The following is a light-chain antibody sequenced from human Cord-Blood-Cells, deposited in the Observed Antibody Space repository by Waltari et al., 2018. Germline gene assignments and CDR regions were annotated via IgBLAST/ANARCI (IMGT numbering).Light chain of an antibody. CDR2: WAS. Sequence: DIVMPQSPDSLAVSLGERATINCNSSQSVLYSSNNKNYLAWYQQKPGQPPKLLIYWASTRESGVPDRFSGSGSGTDFTLTISSLQAEDVAVYYCQQYYSTPFFGGGTKVEIK. J-gene: IGKJ4*01. CDR1: QSVLYSSNNKNY. V-gene: IGKV4-1*01. CDR3: QQYYSTPF.